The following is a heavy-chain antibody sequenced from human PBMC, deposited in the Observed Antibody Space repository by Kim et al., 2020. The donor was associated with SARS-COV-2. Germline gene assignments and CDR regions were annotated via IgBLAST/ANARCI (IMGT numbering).Heavy chain of an antibody. D-gene: IGHD3-3*01. V-gene: IGHV1-3*01. CDR2: INAGNGNT. CDR1: GYTFTSYA. Sequence: ASVKVSCKASGYTFTSYAMHWVRQAPGQRLEWMGWINAGNGNTKYSQKFQGRVTITRDTSASTAYMELSSLRSEDTAVYYCAKDAIFGVVITYSNWFDPWGQGTLVTVSS. CDR3: AKDAIFGVVITYSNWFDP. J-gene: IGHJ5*02.